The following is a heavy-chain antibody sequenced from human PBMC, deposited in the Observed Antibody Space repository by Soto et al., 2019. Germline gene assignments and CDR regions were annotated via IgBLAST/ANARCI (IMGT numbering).Heavy chain of an antibody. CDR2: IIPIFGTA. D-gene: IGHD3-22*01. Sequence: QVQLVQSGAEVKKPGSSVKVSCKASGGTFSSYAISWVRQAPGQGLEWKGGIIPIFGTANYAQKFQGRVTITADESTSTAYMELSSLRSEDTAVYYYARGASSGYSTWIDAFDIWGQGTMATVSS. CDR3: ARGASSGYSTWIDAFDI. CDR1: GGTFSSYA. V-gene: IGHV1-69*01. J-gene: IGHJ3*02.